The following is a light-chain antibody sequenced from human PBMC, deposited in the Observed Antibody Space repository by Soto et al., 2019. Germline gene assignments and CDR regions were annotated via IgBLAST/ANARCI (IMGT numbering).Light chain of an antibody. V-gene: IGLV1-40*01. CDR1: SSNIGSTYD. CDR3: QSYDDSLSAHYV. J-gene: IGLJ1*01. CDR2: GNS. Sequence: QSVLTQPPSMSGAPGQRVTISCTGSSSNIGSTYDVQWYQQLPGTAPQLLIYGNSNRPSGVPDRFSASKSGTSASLAITGLQADDEADYYCQSYDDSLSAHYVFGTGTKLTVL.